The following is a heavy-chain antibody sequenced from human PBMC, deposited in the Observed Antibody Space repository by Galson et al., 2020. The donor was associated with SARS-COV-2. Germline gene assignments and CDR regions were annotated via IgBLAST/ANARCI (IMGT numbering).Heavy chain of an antibody. CDR3: VRPYYYNSGRAEDYFDS. D-gene: IGHD3-10*01. Sequence: SETLSLTCTVSGASVRGGTDYWGWIRQPPGKGLEWIGSIYYNAYTYFSPTLRSRVSISVDASKNQFSLKLTSVTAADTAVYYCVRPYYYNSGRAEDYFDSWSQGTLVTGSS. CDR1: GASVRGGTDY. J-gene: IGHJ4*02. V-gene: IGHV4-39*01. CDR2: IYYNAYT.